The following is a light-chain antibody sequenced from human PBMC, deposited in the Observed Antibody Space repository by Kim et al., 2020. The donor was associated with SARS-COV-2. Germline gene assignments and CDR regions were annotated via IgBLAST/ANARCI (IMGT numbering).Light chain of an antibody. CDR1: SSDVGAYDY. V-gene: IGLV2-14*04. CDR3: SSHTTSSTWV. Sequence: GQSITISCTGTSSDVGAYDYVSWYQQHPDKAPKLIVYDVSKWPSGISLRFSGSKSGNTASLTISGLQAEDEADYYCSSHTTSSTWVFGGGTQLTVL. CDR2: DVS. J-gene: IGLJ3*02.